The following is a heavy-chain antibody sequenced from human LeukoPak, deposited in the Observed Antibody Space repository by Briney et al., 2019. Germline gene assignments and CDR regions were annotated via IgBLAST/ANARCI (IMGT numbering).Heavy chain of an antibody. CDR2: INPNSGGT. CDR1: GYTFTGYY. Sequence: ASVKVSCKASGYTFTGYYMHWVRQAPGQGLEWMGWINPNSGGTNYAQKFQGRVTMTRDTSISTAYMELSRLRSDDTAVYYCARDPEVVVVAATAEDDYWGQGTLSPSPQ. V-gene: IGHV1-2*02. D-gene: IGHD2-15*01. J-gene: IGHJ4*02. CDR3: ARDPEVVVVAATAEDDY.